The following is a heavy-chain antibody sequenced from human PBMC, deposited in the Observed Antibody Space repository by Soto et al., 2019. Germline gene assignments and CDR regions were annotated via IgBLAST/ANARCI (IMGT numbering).Heavy chain of an antibody. CDR3: ARVPRAAAGTVHFDY. Sequence: ASVKVSCKASGYTFTSYGISWVRQSPGQGLEWMGIINPSGGSTSYAQKFQGRVTMTRDTSTSTVYMERSSLRSEDTAVYYCARVPRAAAGTVHFDYWGQGTLVTVSS. J-gene: IGHJ4*02. CDR1: GYTFTSYG. V-gene: IGHV1-46*01. D-gene: IGHD6-13*01. CDR2: INPSGGST.